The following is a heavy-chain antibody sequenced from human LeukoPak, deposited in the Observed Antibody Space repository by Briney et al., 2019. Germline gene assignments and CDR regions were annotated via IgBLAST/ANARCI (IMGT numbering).Heavy chain of an antibody. V-gene: IGHV3-7*01. J-gene: IGHJ4*02. CDR3: ARISIAVAGADY. CDR2: IKQDGSEK. D-gene: IGHD6-19*01. Sequence: GGSLRLSCAASGFTFSSSWMSWVRQAPGKGLEWVANIKQDGSEKYYVDSVKGRFTISRDNTKNSLYLQMDSLRAEDTAVYYCARISIAVAGADYWGQGTPVTVSS. CDR1: GFTFSSSW.